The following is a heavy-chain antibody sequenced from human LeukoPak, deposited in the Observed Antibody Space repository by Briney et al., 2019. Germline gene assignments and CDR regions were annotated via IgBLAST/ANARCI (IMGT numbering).Heavy chain of an antibody. CDR2: IRYDGSNK. V-gene: IGHV3-30*02. CDR3: AKDLPGEHYENWFDP. CDR1: GFTFSNYG. D-gene: IGHD3-22*01. Sequence: PGGSLRLSCAASGFTFSNYGVHWVRQAPGKGLEWVAFIRYDGSNKYYADSVKGRFTISRDNSKNTLYLQMNSLRAEDTAVYYCAKDLPGEHYENWFDPWGQGTLVTVSS. J-gene: IGHJ5*02.